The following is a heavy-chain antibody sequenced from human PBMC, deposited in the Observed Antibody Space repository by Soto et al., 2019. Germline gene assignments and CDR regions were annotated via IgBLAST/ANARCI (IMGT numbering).Heavy chain of an antibody. D-gene: IGHD6-13*01. CDR1: GFSFSDYA. Sequence: LRLSCAASGFSFSDYAMSWVRQAPGKGLEWVSVISESGGSTHYADSVRGRFTVSGDNSKNSLSLRMNGLRDEDTAVYFCAKRSPYSSGWYSPIFDYWGQGALVTVSS. CDR3: AKRSPYSSGWYSPIFDY. V-gene: IGHV3-23*01. CDR2: ISESGGST. J-gene: IGHJ4*02.